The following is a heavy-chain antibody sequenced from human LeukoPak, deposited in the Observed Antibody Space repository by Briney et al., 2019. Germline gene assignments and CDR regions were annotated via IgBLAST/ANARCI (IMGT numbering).Heavy chain of an antibody. D-gene: IGHD4-11*01. J-gene: IGHJ4*02. CDR2: IYTSGST. Sequence: SETLSLTCTVSGGSISSGSYYWSWIRQPAGKGLEWIGRIYTSGSTNYNPSLKSLVTISVDTSKNQFSLKLSSVTAADTAVYYCARGNSNYVFDYWGQGTLVTVSS. V-gene: IGHV4-61*02. CDR1: GGSISSGSYY. CDR3: ARGNSNYVFDY.